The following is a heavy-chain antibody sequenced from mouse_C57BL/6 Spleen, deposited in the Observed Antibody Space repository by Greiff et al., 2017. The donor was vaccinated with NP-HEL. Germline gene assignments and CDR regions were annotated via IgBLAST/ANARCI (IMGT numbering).Heavy chain of an antibody. Sequence: DVHLVESGPGLVKPSQSLSLTCSVTGYSITSGYYWNWIRQFPGNKLEWMGYISYDGSNNYNPSLKNRISITRDTSKNQFFLKLNSVTTEDTATYCCARVGPYWYFDVWGTGTTVTVSS. V-gene: IGHV3-6*01. CDR3: ARVGPYWYFDV. CDR1: GYSITSGYY. J-gene: IGHJ1*03. CDR2: ISYDGSN.